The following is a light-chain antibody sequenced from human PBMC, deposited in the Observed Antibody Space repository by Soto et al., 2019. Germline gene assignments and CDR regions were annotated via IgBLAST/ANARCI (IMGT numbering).Light chain of an antibody. CDR1: SSDVGGYNY. V-gene: IGLV2-8*01. Sequence: QSVRTQPPSASGSPGQSVAISCTGASSDVGGYNYVSWYQQHPGKAPKLMIYEVNKRPSGVPDRFSGSKSGNTASLTVSGLQAEDEADYYCSSFAGSNNFPYVFGTGTKVTV. CDR3: SSFAGSNNFPYV. J-gene: IGLJ1*01. CDR2: EVN.